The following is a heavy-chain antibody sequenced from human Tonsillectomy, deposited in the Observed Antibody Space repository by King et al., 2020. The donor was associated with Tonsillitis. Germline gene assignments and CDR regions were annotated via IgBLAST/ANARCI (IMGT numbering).Heavy chain of an antibody. CDR3: ARVPPGDYGGAFDI. CDR2: IYSGGNT. Sequence: VQLVESGGGLVQPGGSLRLSCAASGFTVSSNYMSWVRQAPGKGLEWVSFIYSGGNTFYADSVKGRFTISRHNSKNTLYLQMNSLRAEDTAVYYCARVPPGDYGGAFDIWGQGTMVTVSS. V-gene: IGHV3-53*04. J-gene: IGHJ3*02. D-gene: IGHD4-23*01. CDR1: GFTVSSNY.